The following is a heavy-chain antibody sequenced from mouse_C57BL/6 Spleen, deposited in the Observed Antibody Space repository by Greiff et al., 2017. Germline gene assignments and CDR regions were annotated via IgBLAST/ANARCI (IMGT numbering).Heavy chain of an antibody. CDR1: GYTFTSYW. J-gene: IGHJ2*01. V-gene: IGHV1-74*01. CDR2: IHPSDSDT. D-gene: IGHD2-4*01. CDR3: AIGWDYGVLPFGY. Sequence: QVQLQQPGAELVKPGASVKVSCKASGYTFTSYWMHWVKQRPGQGLEWIGRIHPSDSDTNYNQKFKGKATLTVDKSSSTAYMQLSSLTSEGSAVYYCAIGWDYGVLPFGYWGQGTTLTVSS.